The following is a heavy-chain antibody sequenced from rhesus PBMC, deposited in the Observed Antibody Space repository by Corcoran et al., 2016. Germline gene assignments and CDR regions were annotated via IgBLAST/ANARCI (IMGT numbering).Heavy chain of an antibody. CDR1: EFTFSSYD. CDR3: GRDTTEYFEF. V-gene: IGHV3-132*01. Sequence: VEQLVESGGGLVQPGASLRLSCAASEFTFSSYDMHWVCQAPGKVLEGVSANIICGGTYYPDSVQGRFTISRDNVKNSLYLQMNSLRAEDAAGYYCGRDTTEYFEFWGQGALVTVSS. CDR2: NIICGGT. J-gene: IGHJ1*01. D-gene: IGHD4-29*01.